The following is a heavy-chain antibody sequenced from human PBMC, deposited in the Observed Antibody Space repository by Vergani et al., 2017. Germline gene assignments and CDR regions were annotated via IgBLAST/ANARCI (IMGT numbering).Heavy chain of an antibody. V-gene: IGHV6-1*01. CDR3: ARGSPWQRRSKEGFDP. J-gene: IGHJ5*02. CDR2: TYYRSKWYN. Sequence: QVQLQQSGPGLVKPSQTLSLTCAISGDSVSSNSAAWNWIRQSPSRGLEWRGRTYYRSKWYNDYAVSVKSRITINQDTPKHQFSLQLNSVTPEDTAVYYCARGSPWQRRSKEGFDPWGQGTLVTVSS. CDR1: GDSVSSNSAA. D-gene: IGHD6-25*01.